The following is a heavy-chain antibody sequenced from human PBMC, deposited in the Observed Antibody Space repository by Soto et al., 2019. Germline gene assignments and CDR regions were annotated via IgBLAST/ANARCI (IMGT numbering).Heavy chain of an antibody. V-gene: IGHV1-69*04. CDR1: GGTFSSYT. CDR3: ARDVRGGNFDY. CDR2: IIPILGIA. Sequence: GASVKVSCKASGGTFSSYTISWVRQAPGQGLEWMGRIIPILGIANYAQKLQGRVTMTTDTSTSTAYMELRSLRSDDTAVYYCARDVRGGNFDYWGQGALVTVSS. J-gene: IGHJ4*02. D-gene: IGHD1-26*01.